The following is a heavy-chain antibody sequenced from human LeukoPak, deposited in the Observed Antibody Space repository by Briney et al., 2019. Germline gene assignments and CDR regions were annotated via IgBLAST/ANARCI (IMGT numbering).Heavy chain of an antibody. D-gene: IGHD5-18*01. V-gene: IGHV3-74*01. CDR3: ASGKYRYGDNWFDP. CDR2: INGDGSIT. CDR1: GFTFSAYW. J-gene: IGHJ5*02. Sequence: QPGGSLRLSCAASGFTFSAYWMHWVRQAPGKGLVWVSRINGDGSITSYADSVKGRFTISRDNSKNTLYLQMNSLRAEDTAVYFCASGKYRYGDNWFDPWGQGTLVTVSS.